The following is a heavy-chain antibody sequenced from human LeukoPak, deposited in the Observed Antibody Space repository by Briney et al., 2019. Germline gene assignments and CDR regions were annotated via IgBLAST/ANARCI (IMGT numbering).Heavy chain of an antibody. CDR1: GFTFSSSA. J-gene: IGHJ4*02. CDR2: ISGSGDNT. D-gene: IGHD3-22*01. V-gene: IGHV3-23*01. Sequence: GGSLGLSCAASGFTFSSSAMSGVRKVPGKGLEWVSGISGSGDNTYYADSVKGRFTSSRDNSKNTLYVQVNSLGTEDAAAYYCAKGSYYDSSGSFYFDYWGQGTLVTVSS. CDR3: AKGSYYDSSGSFYFDY.